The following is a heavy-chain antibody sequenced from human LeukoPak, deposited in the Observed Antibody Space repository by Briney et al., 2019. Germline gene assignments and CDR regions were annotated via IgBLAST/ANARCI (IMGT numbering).Heavy chain of an antibody. CDR2: IYPGDSDT. D-gene: IGHD1-26*01. J-gene: IGHJ5*02. CDR3: AGSGSYTGSWFDP. CDR1: GYSFTSYW. V-gene: IGHV5-51*01. Sequence: GGSLKISCKGSGYSFTSYWIGWVRQMPGKGLEWMGIIYPGDSDTRYSPSFQGQVTISADKSISTAYLQWSSLKASDTAMYYCAGSGSYTGSWFDPWGQGTLVTVSS.